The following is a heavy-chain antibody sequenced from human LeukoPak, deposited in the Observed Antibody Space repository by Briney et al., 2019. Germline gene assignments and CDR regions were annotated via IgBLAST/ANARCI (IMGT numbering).Heavy chain of an antibody. J-gene: IGHJ4*02. CDR1: GFTFNSYW. Sequence: GGSLRLSCAASGFTFNSYWMSWVRQAPEKGLEWLANIRQDGSDEQYVDSVKGRFTISRDNAKNSLYLQMNSLSAEDTAVYYCARHSRGSPIDDWGQGTLVTVSS. D-gene: IGHD2-15*01. CDR2: IRQDGSDE. CDR3: ARHSRGSPIDD. V-gene: IGHV3-7*01.